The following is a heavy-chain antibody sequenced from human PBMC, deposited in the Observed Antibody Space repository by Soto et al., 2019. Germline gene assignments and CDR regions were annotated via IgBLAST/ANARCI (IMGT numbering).Heavy chain of an antibody. CDR3: ARTPGVITVISAFDH. V-gene: IGHV3-23*01. CDR1: GFTFNKHA. Sequence: GGSLRLSCVASGFTFNKHALAFFRQSPWKWLEWVSAISGSGSSTYDSDSVKGRFTISRDNSNNTLYLQMNSLRAEDTAIYYCARTPGVITVISAFDHWGQGTPVTVSS. J-gene: IGHJ4*02. D-gene: IGHD3-22*01. CDR2: ISGSGSST.